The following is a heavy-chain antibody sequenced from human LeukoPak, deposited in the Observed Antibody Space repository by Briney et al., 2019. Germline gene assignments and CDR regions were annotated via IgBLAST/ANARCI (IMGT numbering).Heavy chain of an antibody. CDR2: ITFDVTNN. Sequence: GGSLRLSCAPSGSSLSNYGMHAVRQALHGRLGRGALITFDVTNNNYADSVKGRFTISRENSKNTLYLKMNSLRAEDTAVYYCAKKLYDILTSRGNYFDYWGQGTLVTVSS. CDR1: GSSLSNYG. V-gene: IGHV3-33*05. J-gene: IGHJ4*02. CDR3: AKKLYDILTSRGNYFDY. D-gene: IGHD3-9*01.